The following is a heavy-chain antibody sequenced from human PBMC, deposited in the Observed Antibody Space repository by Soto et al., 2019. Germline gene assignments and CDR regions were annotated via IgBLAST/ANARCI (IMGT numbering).Heavy chain of an antibody. D-gene: IGHD1-20*01. V-gene: IGHV1-69*13. CDR3: ARGSFAPQSITGTMTTLSDAFDI. Sequence: EASVKVSCKASGGTFSSYAISWVRQAPGQGLEWMGGIIPIFGTANYAQKFQGRVTITADESTSTAYMELSSLRSEDTAVYYCARGSFAPQSITGTMTTLSDAFDIWGQGTMVTVSS. J-gene: IGHJ3*02. CDR2: IIPIFGTA. CDR1: GGTFSSYA.